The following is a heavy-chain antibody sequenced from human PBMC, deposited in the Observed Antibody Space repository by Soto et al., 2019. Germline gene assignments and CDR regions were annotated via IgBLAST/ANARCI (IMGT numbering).Heavy chain of an antibody. CDR1: SAPVSSTTYT. V-gene: IGHV3-48*02. Sequence: PSETLSLTCTVSSAPVSSTTYTWGWIRQPPGKGLEWVSNISSSSSTIYYADSVKGRFTISRDNAKNSLYLQMNSLRDEDTAVYYCARDPYYDSSGYCFDPWGQGTLVTVSS. CDR2: ISSSSSTI. CDR3: ARDPYYDSSGYCFDP. J-gene: IGHJ5*02. D-gene: IGHD3-22*01.